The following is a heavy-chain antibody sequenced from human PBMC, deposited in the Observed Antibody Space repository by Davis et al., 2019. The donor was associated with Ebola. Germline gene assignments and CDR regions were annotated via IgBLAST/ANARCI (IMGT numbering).Heavy chain of an antibody. D-gene: IGHD3-3*01. Sequence: SETLSLTCTVSGGSISSSSYYWGWISQPPGKGLEWIGSIYYSGSTNYNPSLKSRVTISVDTSKNQFSLKLSSVTAADTAVYYCARRDLVITYGMDVWGQGTTVTVSS. CDR2: IYYSGST. CDR3: ARRDLVITYGMDV. CDR1: GGSISSSSYY. J-gene: IGHJ6*02. V-gene: IGHV4-39*07.